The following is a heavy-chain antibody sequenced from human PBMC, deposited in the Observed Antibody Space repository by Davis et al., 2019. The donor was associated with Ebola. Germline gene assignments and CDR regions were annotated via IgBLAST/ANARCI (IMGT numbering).Heavy chain of an antibody. J-gene: IGHJ4*02. D-gene: IGHD6-19*01. V-gene: IGHV3-21*01. Sequence: GGSLRLSCAASGFTFSSYSMNWVRQAPGKALEWVSSFSSSSSYRYYADSVKGRFTTSRDNARNSLYLQMNSLRAEDTAVYYCARPSGSGCFDYWGQGTLVTVSS. CDR1: GFTFSSYS. CDR2: FSSSSSYR. CDR3: ARPSGSGCFDY.